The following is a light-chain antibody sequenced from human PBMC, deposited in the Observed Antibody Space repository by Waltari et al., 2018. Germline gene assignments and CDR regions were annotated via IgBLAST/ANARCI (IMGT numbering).Light chain of an antibody. CDR3: QHYNEWPPWT. Sequence: DIVMTQSPATLSVSPGESATLSCRASQSVSINLAWYQQKPGQAPRLLIYRASTRATGIPARFSGSGSGTDFTLTISSLQSEDFAVYYCQHYNEWPPWTFGQGTKVEIK. CDR2: RAS. V-gene: IGKV3-15*01. CDR1: QSVSIN. J-gene: IGKJ1*01.